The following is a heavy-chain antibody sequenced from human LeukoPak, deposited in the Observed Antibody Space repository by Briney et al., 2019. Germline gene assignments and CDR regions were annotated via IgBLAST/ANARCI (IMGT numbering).Heavy chain of an antibody. CDR1: GFTFGNHA. CDR3: TRVKYYVSSSFYYGYFDY. Sequence: HPGRSLRLSCTASGFTFGNHAMSWVRLAPGRGREWVGCIRNKAYGERPDYAASVQGRFTITRDDSESIAYLQMNSLKTEDTGVYYCTRVKYYVSSSFYYGYFDYWGQGTLVTVSS. J-gene: IGHJ4*02. D-gene: IGHD3-22*01. V-gene: IGHV3-49*04. CDR2: IRNKAYGERP.